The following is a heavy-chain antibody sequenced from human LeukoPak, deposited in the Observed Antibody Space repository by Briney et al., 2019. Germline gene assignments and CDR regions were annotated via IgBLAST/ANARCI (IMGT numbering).Heavy chain of an antibody. CDR3: ARDDGLLNAFDI. CDR1: GGSISSYY. J-gene: IGHJ3*02. CDR2: IYHSGNT. V-gene: IGHV4-59*12. Sequence: SETLSLTCTVSGGSISSYYWSWIRQPPGKGLEWIGEIYHSGNTNYNPSLKSRVTISVDKSKNQFSLKLSSVTAADTAVYYCARDDGLLNAFDIWGQGTMVTVSS. D-gene: IGHD3-22*01.